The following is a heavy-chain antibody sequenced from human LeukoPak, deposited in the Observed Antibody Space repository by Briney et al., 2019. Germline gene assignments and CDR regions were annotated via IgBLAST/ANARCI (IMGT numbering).Heavy chain of an antibody. Sequence: SETLSLTCTVSGGSISSYYWSWIRQPAGKGLEWIGRIYTSGSTNYNPSLKSRVTMSVDTSKNQFSLKLSSVTAADTAVYYCARGGPYCSGGSCLNDGFDIWGQGTMVTVSS. CDR1: GGSISSYY. CDR2: IYTSGST. V-gene: IGHV4-4*07. D-gene: IGHD2-15*01. J-gene: IGHJ3*02. CDR3: ARGGPYCSGGSCLNDGFDI.